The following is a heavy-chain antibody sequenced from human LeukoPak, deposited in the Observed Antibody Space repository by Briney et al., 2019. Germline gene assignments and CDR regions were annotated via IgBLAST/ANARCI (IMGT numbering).Heavy chain of an antibody. Sequence: SETLSLTCAVYGGSFSGYYWSWIRQPPGKGLEWIGEINHSGSTNYNPSLKSRVTISVDTSKNQFSLKLSSVTAADTAVYYCARDSTSYSSSWSRILPYYYYGMDVWGQGTTVTVSS. V-gene: IGHV4-34*01. CDR2: INHSGST. J-gene: IGHJ6*02. CDR1: GGSFSGYY. D-gene: IGHD6-13*01. CDR3: ARDSTSYSSSWSRILPYYYYGMDV.